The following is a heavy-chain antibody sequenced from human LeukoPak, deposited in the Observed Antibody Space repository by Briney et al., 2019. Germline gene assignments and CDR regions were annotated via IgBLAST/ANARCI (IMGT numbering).Heavy chain of an antibody. D-gene: IGHD3-10*01. CDR1: GFTFSSSW. CDR2: IKEDGSDK. J-gene: IGHJ5*02. V-gene: IGHV3-7*01. CDR3: ARVRFGESNNWFDP. Sequence: PGGSLRLSCAASGFTFSSSWMSWVRQTPGKGLEWVANIKEDGSDKFYVDSVKGRFTISRDNAKNSLYLQMNSLRAEDTAVYYCARVRFGESNNWFDPWGQGTLVTVSS.